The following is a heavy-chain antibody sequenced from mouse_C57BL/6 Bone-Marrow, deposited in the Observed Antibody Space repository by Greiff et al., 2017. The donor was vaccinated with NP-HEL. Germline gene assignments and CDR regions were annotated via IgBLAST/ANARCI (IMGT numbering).Heavy chain of an antibody. CDR1: GFNIKDDY. D-gene: IGHD2-2*01. Sequence: EVNVVESGAELVRPGASVKLSCTASGFNIKDDYMHWVKQRPEQGLEWIGWIDPENGDTEYASKFQGKATITADTSSNTAYLQLSSLTSEDTAVYYCTTYGYRNYWGQGTTLTVSS. J-gene: IGHJ2*01. V-gene: IGHV14-4*01. CDR3: TTYGYRNY. CDR2: IDPENGDT.